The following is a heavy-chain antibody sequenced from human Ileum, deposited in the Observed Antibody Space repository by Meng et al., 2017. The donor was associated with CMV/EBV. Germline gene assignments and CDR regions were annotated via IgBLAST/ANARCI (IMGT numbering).Heavy chain of an antibody. V-gene: IGHV3-21*06. CDR2: ISSSSAYI. D-gene: IGHD2-15*01. CDR3: ARGHCSGGSCYSRYWFLDL. Sequence: LSVYSMIWVRQAPGKGLEWVSSISSSSAYIYYADSLKGRFTISRDNAKNSLYLQMNSLRADDTAVYFCARGHCSGGSCYSRYWFLDLWGRGTLVTVSS. J-gene: IGHJ2*01. CDR1: LSVYS.